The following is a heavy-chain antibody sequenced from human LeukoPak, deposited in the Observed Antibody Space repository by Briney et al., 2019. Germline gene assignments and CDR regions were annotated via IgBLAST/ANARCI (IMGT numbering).Heavy chain of an antibody. CDR1: GFTFSSYS. D-gene: IGHD6-19*01. Sequence: GGSLRLSCAASGFTFSSYSMNWVRQAPGKGLEWVSAISGGGGSTYYADSVKGRFTISRDNSKNTLYLQMNSLRAEDTAVYYCAKEFEGSGWYRGRDFDYWGQGTLVTVSS. J-gene: IGHJ4*02. CDR3: AKEFEGSGWYRGRDFDY. CDR2: ISGGGGST. V-gene: IGHV3-23*01.